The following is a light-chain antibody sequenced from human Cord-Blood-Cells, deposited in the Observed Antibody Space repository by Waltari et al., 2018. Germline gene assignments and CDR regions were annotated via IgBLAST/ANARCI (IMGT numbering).Light chain of an antibody. CDR3: QQYNNWPPYT. Sequence: DIVMTQSPATLSVSPGERATLSCRASQSVSSNFAWYQQKPGQAPRPLIYGASTRATGIPARFSGSGSGTEFTLTISSLQSEDFAVYYCQQYNNWPPYTFGQGTKLEIK. CDR1: QSVSSN. J-gene: IGKJ2*01. CDR2: GAS. V-gene: IGKV3-15*01.